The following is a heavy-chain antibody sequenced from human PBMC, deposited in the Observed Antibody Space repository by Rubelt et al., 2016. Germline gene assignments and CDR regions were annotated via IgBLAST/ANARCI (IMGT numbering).Heavy chain of an antibody. J-gene: IGHJ5*02. CDR2: ISYDGSDK. CDR1: GFTFNTYD. V-gene: IGHV3-30*04. Sequence: VQLVESGGGLVQPGGSLRLSCAASGFTFNTYDLHWVRQAPGKGLEWVAVISYDGSDKYYADSVKGRLTISRDDSENTLYLQMNRLRPDDTAGYYCARDVLAPLGWFDPWGQGTLVTVSS. CDR3: ARDVLAPLGWFDP.